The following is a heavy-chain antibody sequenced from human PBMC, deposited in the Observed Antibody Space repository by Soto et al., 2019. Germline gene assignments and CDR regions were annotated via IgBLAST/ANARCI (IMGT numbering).Heavy chain of an antibody. V-gene: IGHV3-48*03. CDR3: ARGARYYDSSGYSGDWSIDY. CDR1: GFTFSSYE. Sequence: LRLSCAASGFTFSSYEMNWVRQAPGKGLEWVSYISSSGSTIYYADSVKGRFTISRDNAKNSLYLQMNSLRAEDTAVYYCARGARYYDSSGYSGDWSIDYWGQGTLVTVSS. CDR2: ISSSGSTI. D-gene: IGHD3-22*01. J-gene: IGHJ4*02.